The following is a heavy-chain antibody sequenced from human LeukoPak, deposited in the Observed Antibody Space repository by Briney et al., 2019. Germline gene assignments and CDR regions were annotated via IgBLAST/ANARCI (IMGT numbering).Heavy chain of an antibody. Sequence: SETLSLTCAVYGGSFSGYYWSWIRHPPGKGLEWIGEINHSGSTNYNPSLKSRVTISEDTSKNQFSLKLSSVTAADTAVYYCARARPVKTRIVLVVYASFDYWGQGTLVTVSS. CDR2: INHSGST. CDR1: GGSFSGYY. J-gene: IGHJ4*02. CDR3: ARARPVKTRIVLVVYASFDY. V-gene: IGHV4-34*01. D-gene: IGHD2-8*02.